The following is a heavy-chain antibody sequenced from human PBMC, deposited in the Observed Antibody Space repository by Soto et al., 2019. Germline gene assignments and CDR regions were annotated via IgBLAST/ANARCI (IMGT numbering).Heavy chain of an antibody. CDR3: AKAYGSGSYYYYYGMDV. CDR1: GFTFDDYA. Sequence: EVQLVESGGGLVQPGRSLRLSCAASGFTFDDYAMHWVGQAPGKSLEWVSGISWNSGSIGYADSVKGRFTISRDNAKNSLYLQMNSLRAEDTALYYCAKAYGSGSYYYYYGMDVWGQGTTVTVSS. D-gene: IGHD3-10*01. V-gene: IGHV3-9*01. J-gene: IGHJ6*02. CDR2: ISWNSGSI.